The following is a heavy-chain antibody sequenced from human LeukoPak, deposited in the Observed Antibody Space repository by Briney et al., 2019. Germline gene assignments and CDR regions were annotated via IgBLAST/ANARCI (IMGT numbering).Heavy chain of an antibody. Sequence: GASVKVSCEASGYTFTGYYMHWVRQAPGQGLEWMGWINPNSGGTNYAQKFQGRVTMTRDTSISTAYMELSRLRSDDTAVYYCAREIVGDNLAPFDYWGQGTLVTVSS. CDR3: AREIVGDNLAPFDY. D-gene: IGHD1-26*01. CDR2: INPNSGGT. V-gene: IGHV1-2*02. J-gene: IGHJ4*02. CDR1: GYTFTGYY.